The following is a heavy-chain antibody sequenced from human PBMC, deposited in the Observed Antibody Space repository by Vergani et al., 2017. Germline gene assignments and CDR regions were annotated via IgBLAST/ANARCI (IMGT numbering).Heavy chain of an antibody. CDR1: GFTFTNFA. CDR3: AKDNVPGYYDSSGYCDH. Sequence: EVQLLESGGNLVQPGGSLRLSCAASGFTFTNFAMTWVRQAPGEGLEWVSGISGSGGFTYYADSVKGRFTSSRDNSKNTMFLQMNHLRAEDTAVYYCAKDNVPGYYDSSGYCDHWGQGTLVTVSS. D-gene: IGHD3-22*01. CDR2: ISGSGGFT. V-gene: IGHV3-23*01. J-gene: IGHJ4*02.